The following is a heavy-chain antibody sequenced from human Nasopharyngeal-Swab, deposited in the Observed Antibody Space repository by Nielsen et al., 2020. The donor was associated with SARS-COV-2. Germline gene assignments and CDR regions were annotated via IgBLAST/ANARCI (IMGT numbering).Heavy chain of an antibody. CDR1: GFTFSSYS. CDR3: ASPRGYYDSSGAFDY. D-gene: IGHD3-22*01. CDR2: ISSSSSYI. V-gene: IGHV3-21*01. J-gene: IGHJ4*02. Sequence: LSLTCAASGFTFSSYSMNWVRQAPGKGLEWVSSISSSSSYIYYADSVKGRFTISRDNAKNSLYLQMNSLRAEDTAVYYCASPRGYYDSSGAFDYWGQGTLVTVSS.